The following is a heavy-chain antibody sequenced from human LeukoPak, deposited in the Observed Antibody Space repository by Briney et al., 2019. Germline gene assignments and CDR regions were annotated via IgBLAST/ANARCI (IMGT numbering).Heavy chain of an antibody. Sequence: GGSLRLSCAASGFTVNSNYMSWVRQAPGKGLEWVSVIYSGGITYYADSVKGRFTISRDNSKNILYLQMNSLRAEDTAVYYCARARFGGYASYYFDYWGQGTLVTVSS. J-gene: IGHJ4*02. D-gene: IGHD5-12*01. V-gene: IGHV3-53*01. CDR2: IYSGGIT. CDR1: GFTVNSNY. CDR3: ARARFGGYASYYFDY.